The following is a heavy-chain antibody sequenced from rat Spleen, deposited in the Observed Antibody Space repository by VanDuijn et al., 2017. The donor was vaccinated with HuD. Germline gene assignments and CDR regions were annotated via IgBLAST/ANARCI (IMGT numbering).Heavy chain of an antibody. V-gene: IGHV5-31*01. CDR2: ITNTGGST. CDR1: GFTLSTYA. J-gene: IGHJ2*01. CDR3: TRAYNSGDYFDY. Sequence: EVQLVESGGGLVQPGRSLKLSCAASGFTLSTYAMAWVRQAPGKGLEWVASITNTGGSTYYPDSVKGRFTISRDNAKSTLYLQMDSLRSEDTATYYCTRAYNSGDYFDYWGQGVMVTVSS. D-gene: IGHD4-3*01.